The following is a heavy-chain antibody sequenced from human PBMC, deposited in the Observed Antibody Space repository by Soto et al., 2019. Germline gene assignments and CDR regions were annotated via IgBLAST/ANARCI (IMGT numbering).Heavy chain of an antibody. CDR2: IYYSGST. CDR1: GGSISSGGYY. Sequence: QVQLQESGPGLVKPSQTLSLTCTVSGGSISSGGYYWSWIRQHPGKGLEWIGYIYYSGSTSYNPSLKSRVTISVDTSKNQFSLKLSSVTAADTAVYYCAREEGGGYDHRWFDPWGQGTLVTVSS. J-gene: IGHJ5*02. CDR3: AREEGGGYDHRWFDP. V-gene: IGHV4-31*03. D-gene: IGHD5-12*01.